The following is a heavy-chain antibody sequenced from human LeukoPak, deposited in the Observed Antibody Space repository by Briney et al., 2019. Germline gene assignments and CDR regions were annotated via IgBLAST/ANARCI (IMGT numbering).Heavy chain of an antibody. CDR3: AKATPMVRRVIGY. V-gene: IGHV3-23*01. CDR1: GFTFSDYY. CDR2: ISGSGGST. Sequence: GGSLRLSCAASGFTFSDYYMSWVRQAPGKGLEWVSAISGSGGSTYYADSVKGRFTISRDNSKNTLYLQMNSLRAEDTAVYYCAKATPMVRRVIGYWGQGTLVTVSS. D-gene: IGHD3-10*01. J-gene: IGHJ4*02.